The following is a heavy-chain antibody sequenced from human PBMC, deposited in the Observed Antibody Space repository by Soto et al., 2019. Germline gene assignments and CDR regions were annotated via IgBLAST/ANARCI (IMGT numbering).Heavy chain of an antibody. CDR2: INGGNGYT. CDR3: ARATYTSGGSPTFAMDV. D-gene: IGHD3-10*01. Sequence: QVHLVQSGAEVKEPGASVRVSCKASGYTFSSNDIHWVSQAPGQELEWMGWINGGNGYTKYSQNFQDRVTLTRDTSASTTYMELSSLRSEDTAIFYCARATYTSGGSPTFAMDVWGQGTTVTVSS. CDR1: GYTFSSND. J-gene: IGHJ6*02. V-gene: IGHV1-3*01.